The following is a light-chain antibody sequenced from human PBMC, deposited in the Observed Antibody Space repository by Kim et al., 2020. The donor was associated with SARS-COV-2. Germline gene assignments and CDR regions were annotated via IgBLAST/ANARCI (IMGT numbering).Light chain of an antibody. J-gene: IGLJ2*01. CDR3: QSYDDNKWV. CDR1: GGSIATDF. V-gene: IGLV6-57*01. Sequence: KTVIRTCTRSGGSIATDFVQWFQQRPGSSPTTVIYGDQQRPSGVPDRFSGSVDSSSNSASLTISGLKTEDGADYYCQSYDDNKWVFGGGTQLTVL. CDR2: GDQ.